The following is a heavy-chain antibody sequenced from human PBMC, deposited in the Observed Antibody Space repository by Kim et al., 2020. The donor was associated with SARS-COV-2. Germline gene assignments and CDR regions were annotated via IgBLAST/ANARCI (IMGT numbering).Heavy chain of an antibody. D-gene: IGHD6-25*01. CDR1: GFAFSDYY. CDR3: ARSQFTEIPRRFRSLLSGYDY. J-gene: IGHJ4*02. Sequence: GGSLRLSCAASGFAFSDYYMSWIRQAPGKGLEWLSYVSTSANTIYYADSVKGRFTISRDNAMNSLYLQMNSLRAEDTAVYYCARSQFTEIPRRFRSLLSGYDYWGQGTLVTVSS. CDR2: VSTSANTI. V-gene: IGHV3-11*01.